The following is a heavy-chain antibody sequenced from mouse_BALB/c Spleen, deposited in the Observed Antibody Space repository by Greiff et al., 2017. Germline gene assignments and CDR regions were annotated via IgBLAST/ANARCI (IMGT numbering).Heavy chain of an antibody. Sequence: QVQLKESGAELMKPGASVKISCKATGYTFSSYWIEWVKQRPGHGLEWIGEILPGSGSTNYNEKFKGKATFTADTSSNTAYMQLSSLTSEDSAVYYCAREGMITRGAWFAYWGQGTLVTVSA. V-gene: IGHV1-9*01. CDR1: GYTFSSYW. CDR2: ILPGSGST. J-gene: IGHJ3*01. D-gene: IGHD2-4*01. CDR3: AREGMITRGAWFAY.